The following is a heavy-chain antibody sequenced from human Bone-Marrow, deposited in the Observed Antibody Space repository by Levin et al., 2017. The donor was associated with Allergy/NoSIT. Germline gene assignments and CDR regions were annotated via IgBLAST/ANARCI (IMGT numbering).Heavy chain of an antibody. CDR2: TYFTGST. V-gene: IGHV4-39*01. CDR3: AKHGASMVQDAFHI. CDR1: GDSISSSSHY. Sequence: SETLSLTCTVSGDSISSSSHYWGWIRQPPGKGPEWIGSTYFTGSTFYKPSLKSRVSISVDTSKNQFSLKVNSVTASDSAVYYCAKHGASMVQDAFHIWGQGTMVTVSS. D-gene: IGHD3-10*01. J-gene: IGHJ3*02.